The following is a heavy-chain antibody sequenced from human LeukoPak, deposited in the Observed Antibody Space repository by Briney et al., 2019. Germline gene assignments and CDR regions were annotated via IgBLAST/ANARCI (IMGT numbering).Heavy chain of an antibody. V-gene: IGHV3-21*01. Sequence: PGGSLRLSCAASGLTFSSYSMNWVRQAPGKGLEWVSSISSSSSYIYYADSVKGRFTISRDNAKNSLYLQMNSLRAEDTAVYYCARAPATSSARHSFYYYYMDVWGKGTTVTVSS. D-gene: IGHD6-19*01. CDR3: ARAPATSSARHSFYYYYMDV. CDR2: ISSSSSYI. CDR1: GLTFSSYS. J-gene: IGHJ6*03.